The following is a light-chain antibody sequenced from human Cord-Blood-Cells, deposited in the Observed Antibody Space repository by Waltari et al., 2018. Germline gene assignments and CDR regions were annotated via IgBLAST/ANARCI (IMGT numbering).Light chain of an antibody. CDR1: QSVLYSSNNKNY. V-gene: IGKV4-1*01. CDR2: WAS. J-gene: IGKJ2*01. Sequence: TQSPDSLAVSLGERATTNGKSSQSVLYSSNNKNYLAWYQQKPGQPPKLLIYWASTRESGVPDRFSGSGSGTDFTLTISSLQAEDVAVYYCQQYYSTPYTFGQGTKLEIK. CDR3: QQYYSTPYT.